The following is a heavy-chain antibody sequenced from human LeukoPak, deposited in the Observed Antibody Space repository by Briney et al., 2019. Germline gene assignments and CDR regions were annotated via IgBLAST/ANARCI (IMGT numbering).Heavy chain of an antibody. Sequence: GRSLRLSCTASGFTVGDYAMSWVRQAPGKGEEGVGFIRSKAYGRTTEYAASVKGRFTISSHDSKSIAYLQMHSLKTEDTAVYYCTRDFVVVPAAIDLFDYWGQGTLVTVSS. V-gene: IGHV3-49*04. CDR1: GFTVGDYA. CDR2: IRSKAYGRTT. CDR3: TRDFVVVPAAIDLFDY. D-gene: IGHD2-2*01. J-gene: IGHJ4*02.